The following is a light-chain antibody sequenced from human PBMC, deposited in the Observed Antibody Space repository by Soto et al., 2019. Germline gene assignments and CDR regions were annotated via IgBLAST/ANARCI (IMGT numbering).Light chain of an antibody. CDR1: QSISSW. V-gene: IGKV1-5*01. CDR2: DAS. J-gene: IGKJ1*01. Sequence: DIQMTPSPSTLSASVGDRVTITCRASQSISSWLAWYQQKPGKAPKLLIYDASSLESGVPSRFRGSGSGTEFTLTISSLQPDDFATYYCQQYNSYWTFGQGTKVEIK. CDR3: QQYNSYWT.